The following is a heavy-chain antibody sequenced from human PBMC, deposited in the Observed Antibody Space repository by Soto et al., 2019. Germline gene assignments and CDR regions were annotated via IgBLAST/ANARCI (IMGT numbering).Heavy chain of an antibody. V-gene: IGHV3-11*06. Sequence: QVQLVESGGGLVKPGGSLRLSCASSGFPFSDHYMSWIRRSPGKGLEFLSYISPGTTYKNYVDSVKGRFTISRDNAKSSLYLQLNGLRAEDTAVYFCSRGGGGGLFDLWGQGTFVTVSS. J-gene: IGHJ4*02. CDR3: SRGGGGGLFDL. D-gene: IGHD2-21*01. CDR2: ISPGTTYK. CDR1: GFPFSDHY.